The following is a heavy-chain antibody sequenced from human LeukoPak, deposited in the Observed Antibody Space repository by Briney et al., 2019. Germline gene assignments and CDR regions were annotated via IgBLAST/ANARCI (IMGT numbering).Heavy chain of an antibody. CDR1: DGSISTHY. Sequence: KPSETLSLTCTVSDGSISTHYWSWIRQPPGKGLEWIGYIYYSGSTYYNPSLKSRVTISVDTSKNQFSLKLSSVTAADTAVYYCARGGQSRPQAVAGPEIFDYWGQGTLVTVSS. D-gene: IGHD6-19*01. CDR2: IYYSGST. V-gene: IGHV4-59*08. J-gene: IGHJ4*02. CDR3: ARGGQSRPQAVAGPEIFDY.